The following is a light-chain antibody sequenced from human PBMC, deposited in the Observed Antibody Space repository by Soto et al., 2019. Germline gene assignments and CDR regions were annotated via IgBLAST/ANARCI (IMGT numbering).Light chain of an antibody. CDR2: GAS. J-gene: IGKJ1*01. V-gene: IGKV3-15*01. CDR3: QQYYSYQWT. Sequence: EIVMTQSQATLSVSPGEIATLSCRASQSVSSNLAWYQQKPGQAPRLLIYGASTRATGIPSRFSGSGSGTDFTLTISCLQSEDFATYYCQQYYSYQWTFGQGTKVDI. CDR1: QSVSSN.